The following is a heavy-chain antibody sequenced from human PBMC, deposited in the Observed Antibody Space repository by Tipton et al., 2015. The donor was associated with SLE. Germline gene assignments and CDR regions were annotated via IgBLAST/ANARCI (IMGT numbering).Heavy chain of an antibody. D-gene: IGHD2-15*01. CDR2: IRSKANTYAT. Sequence: SLRLSCAASGFTFSGSAMHWVRQASGKGLEWVCRIRSKANTYATAYAASVKGRFTISRDDSKNTAYLQMNSLKTEDTAVYYCTRPLPNCSGGSCYPGAFDPWGQGTQVTVSS. CDR1: GFTFSGSA. J-gene: IGHJ5*02. V-gene: IGHV3-73*01. CDR3: TRPLPNCSGGSCYPGAFDP.